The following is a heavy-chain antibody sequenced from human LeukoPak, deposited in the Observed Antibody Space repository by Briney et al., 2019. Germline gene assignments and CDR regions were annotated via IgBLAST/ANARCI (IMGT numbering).Heavy chain of an antibody. D-gene: IGHD1-14*01. V-gene: IGHV3-74*03. CDR2: INRDGSST. J-gene: IGHJ4*02. CDR1: GFTFSNYC. CDR3: ARGPSSSFGSEIDY. Sequence: GGSLRLSCAASGFTFSNYCMHWVRQAPGKGLVWVSRINRDGSSTTYADSVKGRFTISRDNAKKTVYLQMNSLRVEDTAVYYCARGPSSSFGSEIDYWGRGTLVTVSS.